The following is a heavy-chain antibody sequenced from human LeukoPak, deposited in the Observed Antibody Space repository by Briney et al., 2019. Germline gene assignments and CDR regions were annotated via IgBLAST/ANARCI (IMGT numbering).Heavy chain of an antibody. CDR1: GDSVSINSAA. CDR2: TYYRSKWYN. D-gene: IGHD3-3*01. J-gene: IGHJ3*02. V-gene: IGHV6-1*01. CDR3: ARVIWTYDI. Sequence: PTLSLTCAFSGDSVSINSAAWNWIRQSPARGLEWLGRTYYRSKWYNDYAVSVQSRITISPDTSKNQFALQLNSVTPEDTAVYYCARVIWTYDIGGQGTMVTVSS.